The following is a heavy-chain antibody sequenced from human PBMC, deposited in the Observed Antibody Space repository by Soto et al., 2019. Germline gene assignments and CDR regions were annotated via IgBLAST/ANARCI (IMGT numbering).Heavy chain of an antibody. CDR1: GDSVNSESSY. CDR3: ARDGGQGRGVIGHY. V-gene: IGHV4-61*01. J-gene: IGHJ4*02. Sequence: SETLSLTCTVSGDSVNSESSYWNWIPQAPGKGTEWIGYIYYNGATHYNPSPKSRATILLDTSTTPFSLTLTSVTAADTAVYYCARDGGQGRGVIGHYWGRGILVTVSS. CDR2: IYYNGAT. D-gene: IGHD3-16*02.